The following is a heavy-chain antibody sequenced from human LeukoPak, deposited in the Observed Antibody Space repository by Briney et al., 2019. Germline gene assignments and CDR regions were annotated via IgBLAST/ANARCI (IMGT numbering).Heavy chain of an antibody. J-gene: IGHJ4*02. CDR1: GFTFSSYA. D-gene: IGHD2-8*01. Sequence: GGALRLSCAASGFTFSSYAMSWVRQAPGKGLEWVSAVSGSGGSTYYADSVKGRFTISRDNSKNTLYLQMNSMRAEDTAVYYCAKEPNLMVYAIIDYWGQGTLVTVSS. CDR2: VSGSGGST. CDR3: AKEPNLMVYAIIDY. V-gene: IGHV3-23*01.